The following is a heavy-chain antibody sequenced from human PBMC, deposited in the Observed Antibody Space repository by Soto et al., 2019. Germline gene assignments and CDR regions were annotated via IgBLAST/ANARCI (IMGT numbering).Heavy chain of an antibody. Sequence: PGGSLRLSCAASGFTFRDYAFHWVRQAPGKGLEWVTLISYDGSSTLFADSVKGRFTISRDNSQKTLYLQMNSLRAEDTAVYYCARHGMAARKYFHKYLDVWGQGTTVTVSS. CDR3: ARHGMAARKYFHKYLDV. CDR2: ISYDGSST. CDR1: GFTFRDYA. J-gene: IGHJ6*02. V-gene: IGHV3-30-3*01. D-gene: IGHD6-6*01.